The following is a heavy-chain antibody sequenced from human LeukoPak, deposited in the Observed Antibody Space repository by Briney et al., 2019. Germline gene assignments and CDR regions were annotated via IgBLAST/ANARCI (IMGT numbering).Heavy chain of an antibody. CDR3: AREYVVVVPPLDYYYYMDV. Sequence: SETLSLTCTVSGGSISSFYWSWIRQPPGKGLEWIGYIYYKGNTKYNPSLKSRVTISVDTSMNQFSLKLSSVTAADTAVYYCAREYVVVVPPLDYYYYMDVWGKGPTVTVSS. CDR1: GGSISSFY. CDR2: IYYKGNT. J-gene: IGHJ6*03. D-gene: IGHD2-2*01. V-gene: IGHV4-59*12.